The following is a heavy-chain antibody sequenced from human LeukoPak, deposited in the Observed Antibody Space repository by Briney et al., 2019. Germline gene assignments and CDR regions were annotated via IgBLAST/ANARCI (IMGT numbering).Heavy chain of an antibody. CDR1: GGSISSGDYY. CDR2: IYYSVST. J-gene: IGHJ4*02. CDR3: ARGKWVAAAGMLDY. V-gene: IGHV4-30-4*08. Sequence: PSXXLSLTRTVSGGSISSGDYYWRWIRQPRGKGLEWIEYIYYSVSTYYNPSLKSRVTISVDTSKNQFSLKLSSVTAADTAVYYCARGKWVAAAGMLDYWGQGTLVTVSS. D-gene: IGHD6-13*01.